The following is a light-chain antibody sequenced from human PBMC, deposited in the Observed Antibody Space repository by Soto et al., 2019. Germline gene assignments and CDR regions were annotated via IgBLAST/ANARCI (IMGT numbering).Light chain of an antibody. CDR1: SSDVGAYNF. CDR3: TSYSSSSTYVV. CDR2: EVS. V-gene: IGLV2-14*01. Sequence: QSALTQPASVSGSPGQSITISCTGTSSDVGAYNFVSWHQQHPGKAPKLMIYEVSNRPSGVSNRFSGSKSGNTASLTISGLQAEDEGDYYCTSYSSSSTYVVFGGGTKLTVL. J-gene: IGLJ2*01.